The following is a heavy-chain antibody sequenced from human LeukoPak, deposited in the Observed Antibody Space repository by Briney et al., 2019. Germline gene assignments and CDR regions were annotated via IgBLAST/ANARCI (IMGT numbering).Heavy chain of an antibody. CDR1: GYTFSTSG. CDR3: ARALGRWIYGFEY. D-gene: IGHD7-27*01. CDR2: ISTYNGNT. V-gene: IGHV1-18*01. J-gene: IGHJ4*02. Sequence: ASVKVSCKASGYTFSTSGISWVRQAPGQGLEWMGWISTYNGNTRCAQKFQGRVTMTTDTSTSTAYMELRSLRSDDTAVYFCARALGRWIYGFEYWGQGTLVTVSS.